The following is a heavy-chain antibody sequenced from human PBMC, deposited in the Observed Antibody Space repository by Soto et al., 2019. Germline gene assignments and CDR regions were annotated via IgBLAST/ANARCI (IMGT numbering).Heavy chain of an antibody. V-gene: IGHV3-23*01. CDR1: GFTFSSYA. D-gene: IGHD6-19*01. Sequence: GGSLRLSCAASGFTFSSYAMSWVRQAPGKGLEWVSAISGSGGSTYYADSVKGRFTMSRDNSKNTLYLQMNSLRAEDTAVYYCAKDFPEEQWLAEFDYWGQGTLVTVSS. J-gene: IGHJ4*02. CDR2: ISGSGGST. CDR3: AKDFPEEQWLAEFDY.